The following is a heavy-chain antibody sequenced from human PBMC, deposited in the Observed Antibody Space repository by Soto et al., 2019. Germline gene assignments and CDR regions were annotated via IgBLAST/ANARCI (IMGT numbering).Heavy chain of an antibody. CDR2: ISGSGGST. V-gene: IGHV3-23*01. D-gene: IGHD3-3*01. Sequence: GGSLRLSCAASGFTFSSYAMSWVRQAPGKGLEWVSAISGSGGSTYYADSVKGRFTISRDNSKNTLYLQMNSLRAEDTAVYYCAKDRSRDYDFWSGPPDYWGQGTLVTVSS. CDR3: AKDRSRDYDFWSGPPDY. J-gene: IGHJ4*02. CDR1: GFTFSSYA.